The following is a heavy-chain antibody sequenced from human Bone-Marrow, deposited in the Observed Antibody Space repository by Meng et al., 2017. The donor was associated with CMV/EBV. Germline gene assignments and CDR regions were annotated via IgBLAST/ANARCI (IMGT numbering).Heavy chain of an antibody. CDR2: IYSGGGDT. D-gene: IGHD3-3*01. CDR3: AKDLASSSITIFGVAFDY. J-gene: IGHJ4*02. CDR1: GFTFSSYA. Sequence: GGSLRLSCAASGFTFSSYAMSWVRQAPGKGLEWVSVIYSGGGDTYYADSVKGRFTISRDNSKNALYLQMNSLRAEDTAVYYCAKDLASSSITIFGVAFDYWGQGTRVTVSS. V-gene: IGHV3-23*03.